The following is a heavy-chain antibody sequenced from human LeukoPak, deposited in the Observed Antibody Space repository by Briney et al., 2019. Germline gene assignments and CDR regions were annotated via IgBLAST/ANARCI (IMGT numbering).Heavy chain of an antibody. CDR2: INHSGST. CDR1: GGSISSYY. V-gene: IGHV4-34*01. Sequence: SETLSLTCTVSGGSISSYYWSWIRQPPGKGLEWIGEINHSGSTNYNPSLKSRVTISVDTSKNQFSLKLSSVTAADTAVYYCAGSGYYYRRWFDPWGQGTLVTVSS. D-gene: IGHD3-22*01. CDR3: AGSGYYYRRWFDP. J-gene: IGHJ5*02.